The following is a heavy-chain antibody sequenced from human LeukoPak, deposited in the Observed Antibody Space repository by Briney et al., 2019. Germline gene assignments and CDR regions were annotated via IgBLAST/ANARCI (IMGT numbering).Heavy chain of an antibody. Sequence: GGSLRLSCAASGFTFSSYRMNWVRQAPGKGLEWVSSISSSSSYIYYADSVKGRFTISRDNAKNSLYLQMNSLRAEDTAVYYCARGFMERGNWFDPWGQGTLVTVSS. CDR2: ISSSSSYI. CDR3: ARGFMERGNWFDP. V-gene: IGHV3-21*01. J-gene: IGHJ5*02. D-gene: IGHD1-1*01. CDR1: GFTFSSYR.